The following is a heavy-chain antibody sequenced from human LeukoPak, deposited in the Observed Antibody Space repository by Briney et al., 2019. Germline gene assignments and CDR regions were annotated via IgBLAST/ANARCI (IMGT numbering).Heavy chain of an antibody. CDR2: INPSGGST. Sequence: ASVKVSCKASGYTFTSYYMHWVRQAPGQGLEWMGIINPSGGSTSYAQKFQGRVTMTRDTSTSTVYMELSSLRSEDTAVYYCARDHARGEEQQLADYWGQGTLVTVSS. CDR3: ARDHARGEEQQLADY. CDR1: GYTFTSYY. V-gene: IGHV1-46*01. J-gene: IGHJ4*02. D-gene: IGHD6-13*01.